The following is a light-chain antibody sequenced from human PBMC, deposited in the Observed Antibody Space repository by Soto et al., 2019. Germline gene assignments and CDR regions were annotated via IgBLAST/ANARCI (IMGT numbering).Light chain of an antibody. J-gene: IGLJ2*01. Sequence: QSALTQPRSVSGSPGQSVTISCTGTSSEVGAYNYVSWYQQHPGKAPKLIIHDVSKRPSGVPDRFSGSKSGNTASLTISGLQAEDEADYHCCSYAGSYTLVFGGGTKLTVL. CDR2: DVS. V-gene: IGLV2-11*01. CDR1: SSEVGAYNY. CDR3: CSYAGSYTLV.